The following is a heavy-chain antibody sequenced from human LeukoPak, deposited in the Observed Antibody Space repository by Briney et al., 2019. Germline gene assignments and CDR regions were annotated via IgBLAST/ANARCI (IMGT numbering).Heavy chain of an antibody. Sequence: GGSLRLSCAASEFAFSTYNMNWVRQAPGKGLEWVSYISTGSSTTYYADSVKGRFTISRDNVENSLYLQMNSLRDEDTAVYYCARDRGVFSGSYPLYSFDYWGQGTLVTVSS. D-gene: IGHD1-26*01. V-gene: IGHV3-48*02. CDR2: ISTGSSTT. CDR1: EFAFSTYN. J-gene: IGHJ4*02. CDR3: ARDRGVFSGSYPLYSFDY.